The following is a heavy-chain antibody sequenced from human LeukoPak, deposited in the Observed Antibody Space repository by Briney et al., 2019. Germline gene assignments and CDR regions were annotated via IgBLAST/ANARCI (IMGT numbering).Heavy chain of an antibody. Sequence: ASVKVSCKASGYTFTAYYMHWVRQAPGQGLEWMGWINPNSGDTNYAQKFQSRVTVTRDTSISTAYMELSRLRSDDTAVYYCATLEFSKDYWGQGTLVTVSS. J-gene: IGHJ4*02. V-gene: IGHV1-2*02. CDR3: ATLEFSKDY. CDR2: INPNSGDT. CDR1: GYTFTAYY. D-gene: IGHD3-10*01.